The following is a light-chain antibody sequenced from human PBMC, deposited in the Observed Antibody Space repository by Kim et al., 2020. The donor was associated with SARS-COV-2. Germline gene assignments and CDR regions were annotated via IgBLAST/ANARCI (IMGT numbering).Light chain of an antibody. CDR2: EDN. CDR3: QSYDSSNSWV. Sequence: KPVTITRSRSKCCSASNYVQWYQQRPGSAPTTVIYEDNQRPSGVPDRFSGSIDRSSNSASLTISGLKTEDEADYYCQSYDSSNSWVFGGGTQLTVL. CDR1: KCCSASNY. J-gene: IGLJ3*02. V-gene: IGLV6-57*03.